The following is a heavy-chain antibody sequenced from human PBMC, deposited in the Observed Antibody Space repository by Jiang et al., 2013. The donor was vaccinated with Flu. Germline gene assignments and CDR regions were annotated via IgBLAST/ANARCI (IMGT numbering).Heavy chain of an antibody. CDR2: IYYSGST. J-gene: IGHJ4*02. CDR3: AKIAGSYYEDY. V-gene: IGHV4-61*01. D-gene: IGHD1-26*01. CDR1: GGSVSSGSYY. Sequence: GPGLVKPSETLSLTCTVSGGSVSSGSYYWSWIRQPPGKGLEWIGYIYYSGSTNYNPSLKSRVTISVDTSKNRFSLKLSSVTAADTAVYYCAKIAGSYYEDYWGQGTLVTVSS.